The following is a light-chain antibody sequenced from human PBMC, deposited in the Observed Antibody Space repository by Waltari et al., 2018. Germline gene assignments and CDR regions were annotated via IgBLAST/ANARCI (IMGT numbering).Light chain of an antibody. CDR1: QDSSNS. Sequence: IQMTQSSSSLSASVGGRVTITRRGSQDSSNSLAWFQQKPGKAPKSLIYASSSLQSGVPSKFSGSGYGTDFTLTISSLQPEDFATYYCQQYNSYPRTFGGGTKVEIK. CDR3: QQYNSYPRT. CDR2: ASS. J-gene: IGKJ4*01. V-gene: IGKV1-16*02.